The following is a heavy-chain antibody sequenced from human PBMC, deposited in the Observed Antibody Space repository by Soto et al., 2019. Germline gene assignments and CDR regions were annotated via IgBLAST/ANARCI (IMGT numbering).Heavy chain of an antibody. Sequence: QVRLQQWGAGLLKPSETLSLTCAVFGGSFSDYYWSWIRQTPGKGLEWIGEINYRGSTAYNPSLKSRLTLSVDTSKSQFSLNLTSVTAADTAVYYCACLWGRHRLDVWGQGALVTVSS. V-gene: IGHV4-34*02. CDR1: GGSFSDYY. CDR2: INYRGST. D-gene: IGHD3-16*02. CDR3: ACLWGRHRLDV. J-gene: IGHJ4*02.